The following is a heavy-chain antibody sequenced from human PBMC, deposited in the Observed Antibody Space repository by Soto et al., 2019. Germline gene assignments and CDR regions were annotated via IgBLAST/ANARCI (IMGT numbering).Heavy chain of an antibody. CDR2: IIPIFGTA. CDR3: ATPSPPYYYDSSGYYRFDY. J-gene: IGHJ4*02. CDR1: GGTFSSYA. D-gene: IGHD3-22*01. V-gene: IGHV1-69*06. Sequence: SVKVACKPSGGTFSSYAITWVRQANGQGLEWMGGIIPIFGTADYAQKFQGRITIKADKSTSTAYVELSSLRSEDTAVYYCATPSPPYYYDSSGYYRFDYWGLGTLVTVS.